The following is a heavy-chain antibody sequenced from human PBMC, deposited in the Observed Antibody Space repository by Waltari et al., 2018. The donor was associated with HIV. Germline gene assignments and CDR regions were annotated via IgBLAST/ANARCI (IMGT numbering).Heavy chain of an antibody. Sequence: QVQLQQWGAGLLKPSETLSLTCAVYGGSFSGYYWSWIRQPPGKGLEWIGEINHSGSTNYNPSLKSRVTISVDTSKNQFSLKLSSVTAADTAVYYCARGLRGYSYGPFDYWGQGTLVTVSS. CDR2: INHSGST. V-gene: IGHV4-34*01. D-gene: IGHD5-18*01. CDR1: GGSFSGYY. J-gene: IGHJ4*02. CDR3: ARGLRGYSYGPFDY.